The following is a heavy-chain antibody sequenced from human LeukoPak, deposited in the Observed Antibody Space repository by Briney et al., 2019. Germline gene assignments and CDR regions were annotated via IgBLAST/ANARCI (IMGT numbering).Heavy chain of an antibody. J-gene: IGHJ5*02. D-gene: IGHD3-9*01. CDR3: ARDARARLRYFDWLLYWFDP. V-gene: IGHV1-18*01. CDR1: GYTFTSYG. Sequence: GASVKVSCKASGYTFTSYGISWVRQAPGQGLEWMGWISAYNGNTNYAQKLQGRVTMTTDTSTSTAYMELRSLRSDDTAVYYCARDARARLRYFDWLLYWFDPWGQGTLVTVSS. CDR2: ISAYNGNT.